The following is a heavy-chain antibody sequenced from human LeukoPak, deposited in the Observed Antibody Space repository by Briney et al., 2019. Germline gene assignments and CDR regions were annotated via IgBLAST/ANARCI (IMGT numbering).Heavy chain of an antibody. CDR1: GGSISSYY. CDR3: ARGYDVWSGYYASPFFDY. J-gene: IGHJ4*02. CDR2: IYYSGST. D-gene: IGHD3-3*01. Sequence: KSSETLSLTCTVSGGSISSYYWSWIRQPPGKGLEWIGYIYYSGSTNYNPSLKSRVTISVDTSKNQVSLKLSSVTAADTAVYYCARGYDVWSGYYASPFFDYWGQGTLVTVAS. V-gene: IGHV4-59*01.